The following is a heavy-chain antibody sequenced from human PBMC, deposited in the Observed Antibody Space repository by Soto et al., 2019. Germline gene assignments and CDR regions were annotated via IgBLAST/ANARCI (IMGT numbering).Heavy chain of an antibody. CDR2: INPSGGST. V-gene: IGHV1-46*01. CDR3: ARGARKDGGYNDAFDI. Sequence: GASVKVSCKASGYTFTSYYMRWVRQAPGQGLEWMGIINPSGGSTSYAQKFRGRVTMTRDTSTSTVYMELSSLRSEDTAVYYCARGARKDGGYNDAFDIWGQGTMVTVSS. D-gene: IGHD5-18*01. J-gene: IGHJ3*02. CDR1: GYTFTSYY.